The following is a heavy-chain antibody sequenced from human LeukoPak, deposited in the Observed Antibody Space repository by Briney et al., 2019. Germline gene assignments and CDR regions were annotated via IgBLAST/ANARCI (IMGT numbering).Heavy chain of an antibody. CDR3: ARQESSSGYWGDLFDY. D-gene: IGHD6-19*01. Sequence: SETLSLTCAVYGGSFSGYYWSWIRQPPGKGLEWIGEINHSGSTNYNPSLKSRVTISVDTSKNQFSLKLSSVTAADTAVYYCARQESSSGYWGDLFDYWGQGTLVTVSS. CDR2: INHSGST. CDR1: GGSFSGYY. J-gene: IGHJ4*02. V-gene: IGHV4-34*01.